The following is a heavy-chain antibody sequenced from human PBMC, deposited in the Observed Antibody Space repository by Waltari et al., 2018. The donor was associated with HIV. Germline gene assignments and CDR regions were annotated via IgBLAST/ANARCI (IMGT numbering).Heavy chain of an antibody. CDR3: ARMHRYYGSDQSRYFYFGFDV. CDR2: IYSNSNT. CDR1: GFDVTSNY. Sequence: EVQLVESGGDLTQPGGSLRLSCVISGFDVTSNYMSWVRQAPGKGLELVLVIYSNSNTYYVDSGKGRFTIFRDHSKNTVYLQIKRLRAGDTAVYYCARMHRYYGSDQSRYFYFGFDVWGQGTTVTVS. J-gene: IGHJ6*02. D-gene: IGHD3-10*01. V-gene: IGHV3-53*01.